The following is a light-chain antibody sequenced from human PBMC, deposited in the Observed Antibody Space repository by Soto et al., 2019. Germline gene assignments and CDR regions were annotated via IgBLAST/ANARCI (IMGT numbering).Light chain of an antibody. CDR1: QSLLPSNGYKY. J-gene: IGKJ1*01. V-gene: IGKV2-28*01. CDR3: MQALQTPRT. CDR2: LGS. Sequence: DIVMTQSPLSLPVTPGEPASISCRSSQSLLPSNGYKYLDWYLQKPGQSPQLLIYLGSNRASGVPDRFSGSGSGTDFTLKISRVEAEDVGVYYCMQALQTPRTVGQGTKVEIK.